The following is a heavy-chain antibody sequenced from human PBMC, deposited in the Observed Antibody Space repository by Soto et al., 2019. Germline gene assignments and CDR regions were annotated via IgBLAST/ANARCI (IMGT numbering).Heavy chain of an antibody. J-gene: IGHJ6*02. V-gene: IGHV3-30*18. D-gene: IGHD2-2*01. Sequence: GGSLRLSCAASGFTFSSYGMHWVRQAPGKGLEWVAVISYDGSNKYYADSVKGRFTISRDNSKNTLYLQMNSLRAEDTAVYYCAKGVVPAAMFEFGYYYYYYGMDVWGQGTTVTVSS. CDR3: AKGVVPAAMFEFGYYYYYYGMDV. CDR2: ISYDGSNK. CDR1: GFTFSSYG.